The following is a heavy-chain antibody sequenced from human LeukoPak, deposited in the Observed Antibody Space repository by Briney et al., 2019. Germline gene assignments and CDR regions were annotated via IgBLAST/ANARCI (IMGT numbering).Heavy chain of an antibody. D-gene: IGHD5-24*01. CDR1: GFTFSSYG. CDR3: AKTRRDGNAFDI. J-gene: IGHJ3*02. Sequence: PGGSLRLSCAASGFTFSSYGMHWVRQAPGKGLEWVAVISYDGSNKYYADSVKGRFTISRDNSKNTLYLQMNSLRAEDTAVYYCAKTRRDGNAFDIWGQGTMVTVSS. V-gene: IGHV3-30*18. CDR2: ISYDGSNK.